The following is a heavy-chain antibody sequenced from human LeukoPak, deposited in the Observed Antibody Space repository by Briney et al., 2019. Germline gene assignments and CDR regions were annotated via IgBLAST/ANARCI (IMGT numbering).Heavy chain of an antibody. J-gene: IGHJ4*02. CDR3: AREYSGYVGGFDY. D-gene: IGHD5-12*01. CDR2: IYDSGST. Sequence: SETLSLTCTVSGGSISSNYWSWIRQPPGKGLEWIGYIYDSGSTNYTPSLKSRITISVDTSKNQFSLKPSSVTAADTAVYYCAREYSGYVGGFDYWGQGTLVTVSS. V-gene: IGHV4-59*01. CDR1: GGSISSNY.